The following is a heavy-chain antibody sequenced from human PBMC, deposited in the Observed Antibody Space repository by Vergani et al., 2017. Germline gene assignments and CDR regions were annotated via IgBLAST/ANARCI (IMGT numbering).Heavy chain of an antibody. CDR3: AKTHDFSSLYSSYNWFDP. Sequence: EVQLVQSGAEVKKPGESLRISCKGSGYSFTSYWISWVRQMPGKGLEWMGIIYAGDSDVRYSPSFQGQVTMSVDKSLSTAYLQWISLKASDTATYYCAKTHDFSSLYSSYNWFDPWGQGTQVTVSS. D-gene: IGHD3-3*01. CDR2: IYAGDSDV. V-gene: IGHV5-51*01. CDR1: GYSFTSYW. J-gene: IGHJ5*02.